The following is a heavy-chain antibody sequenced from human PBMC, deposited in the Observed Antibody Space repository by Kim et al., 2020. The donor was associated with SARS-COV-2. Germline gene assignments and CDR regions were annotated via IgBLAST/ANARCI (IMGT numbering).Heavy chain of an antibody. V-gene: IGHV3-15*01. CDR1: GFTFSNAW. D-gene: IGHD3-9*01. CDR3: TTDVYYDIWTGPSKLYGMDV. J-gene: IGHJ6*02. Sequence: GGSLRLSCAASGFTFSNAWMSWVRQAPGKGLEWVGRIKSKTDGGTTDYAAPVKGRFTISRDDSKNTLYLQMNSLKTEDTAVYYCTTDVYYDIWTGPSKLYGMDVWGQGTTVTVSS. CDR2: IKSKTDGGTT.